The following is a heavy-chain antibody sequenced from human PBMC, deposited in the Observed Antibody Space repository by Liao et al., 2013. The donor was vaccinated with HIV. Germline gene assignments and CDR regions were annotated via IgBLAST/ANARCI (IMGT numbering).Heavy chain of an antibody. CDR3: AREVVYPYNYMDV. J-gene: IGHJ6*03. CDR2: IYTSGST. CDR1: GGSISSDSYY. V-gene: IGHV4-61*02. D-gene: IGHD5/OR15-5a*01. Sequence: QVQLQESGPGLVKPSQTLSLTCTVSGGSISSDSYYWSWIRQPAGKGLEWIGRIYTSGSTKYNPSLKSRVTISIDTSKKQFSLKLSSVTAADTAVYYCAREVVYPYNYMDVWGKGTTVTVSS.